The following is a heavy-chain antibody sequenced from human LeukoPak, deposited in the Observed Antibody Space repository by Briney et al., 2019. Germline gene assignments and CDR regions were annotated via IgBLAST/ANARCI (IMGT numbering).Heavy chain of an antibody. V-gene: IGHV4-59*11. CDR3: ARGGAMGYDFWSGYYSPEFDY. CDR2: IYYSGST. D-gene: IGHD3-3*01. J-gene: IGHJ4*02. CDR1: GGSISSHY. Sequence: PSETLSLTCTVSGGSISSHYWSWIRQPPGKGLEWIGYIYYSGSTNYNPSLKSRVTISVDTSKNQFSLKLSSVTAADTAVYYCARGGAMGYDFWSGYYSPEFDYWGQGTLVTVSS.